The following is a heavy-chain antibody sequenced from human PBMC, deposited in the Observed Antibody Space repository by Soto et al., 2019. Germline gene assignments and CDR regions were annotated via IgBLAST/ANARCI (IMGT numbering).Heavy chain of an antibody. J-gene: IGHJ4*02. V-gene: IGHV4-30-2*01. Sequence: PSETLSLTCGVSGGSISRGGYSWNWIRQPPGKGLEWIGYMYHTGTTNYNPSLKSRVTISIDSSQNQFSLRLTSVTAADTAVYFCARGVGGNPVQPPELWGQGTLVTV. CDR2: MYHTGTT. D-gene: IGHD2-15*01. CDR1: GGSISRGGYS. CDR3: ARGVGGNPVQPPEL.